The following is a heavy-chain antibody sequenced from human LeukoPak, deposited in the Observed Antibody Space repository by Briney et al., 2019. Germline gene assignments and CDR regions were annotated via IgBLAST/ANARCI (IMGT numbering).Heavy chain of an antibody. Sequence: ASVKVSCKASGYTFTSYDINWVRQATGQGLEWMGWMNPNSGNTGYAQKFQGRVTMTRNTSTSTAYMELSSLRSEDTAVYYCATRGYSGYSPFDYWGQGTLVTVSS. CDR3: ATRGYSGYSPFDY. CDR2: MNPNSGNT. CDR1: GYTFTSYD. J-gene: IGHJ4*02. D-gene: IGHD5-12*01. V-gene: IGHV1-8*01.